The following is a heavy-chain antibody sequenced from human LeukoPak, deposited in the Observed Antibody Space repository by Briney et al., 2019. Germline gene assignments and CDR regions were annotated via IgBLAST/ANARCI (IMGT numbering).Heavy chain of an antibody. CDR2: ISGSGGST. Sequence: GGSLRLSCAASGFTFSSYAMSWVRQAPGKGLEWVSAISGSGGSTYYADSVKGRFTISRDNSKNTLSLQMNSLRAEDTAVYYCAVDTAMVTTPDYWGQGTLVTVSS. CDR3: AVDTAMVTTPDY. CDR1: GFTFSSYA. V-gene: IGHV3-23*01. D-gene: IGHD5-18*01. J-gene: IGHJ4*02.